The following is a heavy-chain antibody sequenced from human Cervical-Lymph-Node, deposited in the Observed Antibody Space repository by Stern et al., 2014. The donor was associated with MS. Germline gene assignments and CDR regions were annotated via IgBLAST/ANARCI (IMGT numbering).Heavy chain of an antibody. CDR3: ASGRLGY. V-gene: IGHV1-46*01. J-gene: IGHJ4*02. CDR2: INPSGDIT. CDR1: GYTFTNYY. Sequence: VQLVESGAELKKPGASVKGSCKASGYTFTNYYMHLVRQAPGQGLEWMGMINPSGDITRNALKFQGRITMTRDTSTSTVYMELSSLRSADVAIYYCASGRLGYWGQGTLVTVSS.